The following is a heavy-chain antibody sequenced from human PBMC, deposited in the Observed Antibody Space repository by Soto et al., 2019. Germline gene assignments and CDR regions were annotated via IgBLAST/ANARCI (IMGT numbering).Heavy chain of an antibody. Sequence: QVQLVQSGAEAKKPGASVRVSCKASGYTFTKFDINWVRQATGQGLEWMGWMNPNSGNTGYAQKFQGRVTMTRNTSITTAYMELSTLRSEDTAVYYCVRGDYGDYSHWFDPWGQGTLVTVSS. CDR3: VRGDYGDYSHWFDP. D-gene: IGHD4-17*01. CDR2: MNPNSGNT. J-gene: IGHJ5*02. V-gene: IGHV1-8*01. CDR1: GYTFTKFD.